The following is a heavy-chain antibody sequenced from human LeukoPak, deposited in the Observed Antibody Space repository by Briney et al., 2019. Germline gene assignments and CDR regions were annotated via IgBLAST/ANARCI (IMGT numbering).Heavy chain of an antibody. CDR1: GFTFSSYA. J-gene: IGHJ6*03. CDR3: AKSISRPYYMDV. D-gene: IGHD3-3*02. Sequence: GGSLRLSCAASGFTFSSYAMSWVRQAPGKGLEWVSAISGSGGSTYYADSVKGQFTISRDNSKNTLYLQMNSLRAEDTAVYYCAKSISRPYYMDVWGKGTTVTVSS. V-gene: IGHV3-23*01. CDR2: ISGSGGST.